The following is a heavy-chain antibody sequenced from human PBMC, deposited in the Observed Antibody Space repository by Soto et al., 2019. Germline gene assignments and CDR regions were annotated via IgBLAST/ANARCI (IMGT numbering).Heavy chain of an antibody. CDR1: GFTFSSYA. Sequence: TGGSLRLSCAASGFTFSSYAMSWVRQAPGKGLEWVSAISGSGGSTYYADSVKGRFTISRDNSKNTLYLQMNSLRAEDTAVYYCAKAPGIAAAGTCMDVWGQGTTVTAP. V-gene: IGHV3-23*01. CDR3: AKAPGIAAAGTCMDV. CDR2: ISGSGGST. D-gene: IGHD6-13*01. J-gene: IGHJ6*02.